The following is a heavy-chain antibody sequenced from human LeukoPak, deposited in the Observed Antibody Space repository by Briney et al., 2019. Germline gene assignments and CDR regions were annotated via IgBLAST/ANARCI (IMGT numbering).Heavy chain of an antibody. CDR2: ISSSSNTI. CDR3: AKDSYGGYNDFGIDS. J-gene: IGHJ4*02. CDR1: GFTFSSYS. V-gene: IGHV3-48*01. D-gene: IGHD5-12*01. Sequence: GGSLRLSCAASGFTFSSYSMNWVRQAPGKGLEWISYISSSSNTIYHAESVKGRFTISRDNAKNSLYLQMDSLRPEDTAIYYCAKDSYGGYNDFGIDSWGQGTLVSVSS.